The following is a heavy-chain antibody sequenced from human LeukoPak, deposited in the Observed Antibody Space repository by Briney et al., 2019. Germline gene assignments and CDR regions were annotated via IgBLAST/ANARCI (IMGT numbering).Heavy chain of an antibody. CDR3: ARDLSGYDVFDY. D-gene: IGHD5-12*01. CDR1: GYAFTTYY. V-gene: IGHV1-46*01. CDR2: INPSVGTS. J-gene: IGHJ4*02. Sequence: ASVKVSCKASGYAFTTYYIHWVRQAPGQGLEWLGIINPSVGTSNYGQSFDGGVALTRDTSTRTVYIELSSLRSEDTAVYYCARDLSGYDVFDYWGQGTPVTVSS.